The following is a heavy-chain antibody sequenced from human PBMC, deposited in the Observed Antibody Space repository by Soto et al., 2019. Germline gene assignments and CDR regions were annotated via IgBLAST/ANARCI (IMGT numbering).Heavy chain of an antibody. Sequence: LLQESGPGLVKPSETLSLTCTVSGGSFSLTNYYWAWVRQTPGKGLEWIGSIYYTGATFYNPSLKSRVSISVDTSKSQFSLNLSAVTAADTAVYYCARHLDYFDDGLPSFEYWGQGTMVPVSS. D-gene: IGHD3-22*01. CDR3: ARHLDYFDDGLPSFEY. CDR2: IYYTGAT. CDR1: GGSFSLTNYY. J-gene: IGHJ4*02. V-gene: IGHV4-39*01.